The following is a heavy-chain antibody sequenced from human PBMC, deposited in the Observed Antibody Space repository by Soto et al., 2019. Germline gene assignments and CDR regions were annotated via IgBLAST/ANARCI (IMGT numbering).Heavy chain of an antibody. CDR3: ARDYGGNFDY. CDR2: IYYRGST. CDR1: GGSITTNY. J-gene: IGHJ4*02. D-gene: IGHD4-17*01. V-gene: IGHV4-59*01. Sequence: SETLSLTCTVSGGSITTNYWSWIRQPPGKGLEWIGYIYYRGSTNYNPSLKSRVTISVDTSKNQFSLKLGSVTAADTAVYYCARDYGGNFDYWGQGTLVTVSS.